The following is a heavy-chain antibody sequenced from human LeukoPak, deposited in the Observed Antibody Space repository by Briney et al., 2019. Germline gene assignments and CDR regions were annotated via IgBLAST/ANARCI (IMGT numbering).Heavy chain of an antibody. CDR3: ARTSSSRYLHFDY. CDR2: IYYSGST. V-gene: IGHV4-59*08. CDR1: GGSISSYY. Sequence: SETLSLTCTVSGGSISSYYWSWIRQPPGKGLECIGYIYYSGSTNYNPSLKSRVTISVDTSKNQFSLKLSSVTAADTAVYYCARTSSSRYLHFDYWGQGTLVTVSS. D-gene: IGHD6-13*01. J-gene: IGHJ4*02.